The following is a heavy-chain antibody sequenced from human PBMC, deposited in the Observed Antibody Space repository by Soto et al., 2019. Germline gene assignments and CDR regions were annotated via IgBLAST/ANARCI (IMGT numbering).Heavy chain of an antibody. Sequence: GGSLRLSCAASGFTFSSYGMHWVRQAPGKGLEWVAVIWYDGSNKYYADSVKGRFTISRDNSKNTLYLQMNSLRAEDTAVYYCARPVAPRTVGFDYWGQGTLVTVSS. CDR2: IWYDGSNK. V-gene: IGHV3-33*01. CDR3: ARPVAPRTVGFDY. CDR1: GFTFSSYG. D-gene: IGHD1-26*01. J-gene: IGHJ4*02.